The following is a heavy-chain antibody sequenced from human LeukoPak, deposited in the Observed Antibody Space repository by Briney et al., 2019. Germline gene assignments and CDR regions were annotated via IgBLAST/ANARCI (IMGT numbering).Heavy chain of an antibody. J-gene: IGHJ4*02. CDR2: ISYDGSNK. CDR3: ARDRYYYDSSPDY. V-gene: IGHV3-30-3*01. CDR1: GFTFSSYA. D-gene: IGHD3-22*01. Sequence: GRSLRLSCAASGFTFSSYAMHWVRQAPGKGQEWVAVISYDGSNKYYADSVKGRFTISRDNSKNTLYLQMNSLRAEDTAVYYCARDRYYYDSSPDYWGQGTLVTVSS.